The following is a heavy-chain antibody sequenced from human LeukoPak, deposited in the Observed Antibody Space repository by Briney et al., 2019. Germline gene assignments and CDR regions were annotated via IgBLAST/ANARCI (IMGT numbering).Heavy chain of an antibody. CDR1: GFTFSSYW. D-gene: IGHD4/OR15-4a*01. CDR3: ARDLTTKAGVMDV. Sequence: GGSLRLSCAASGFTFSSYWMSWVRQAPGKGREWVANIKQDGSEKYCVDSVKGRFTISRDNAKNSLYLQMNSLRAEDTAVYYCARDLTTKAGVMDVWGQGTTVTVSS. CDR2: IKQDGSEK. J-gene: IGHJ6*02. V-gene: IGHV3-7*01.